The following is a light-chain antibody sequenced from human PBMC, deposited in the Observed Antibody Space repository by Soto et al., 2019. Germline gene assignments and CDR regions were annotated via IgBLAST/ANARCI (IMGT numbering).Light chain of an antibody. CDR2: RNN. V-gene: IGLV1-47*01. CDR3: AAWDDSLSGWV. Sequence: QSVLTQPPSASETPGQRVTISCSGSSSNIGSNYVYWYEQLPGTAPKLLIYRNNQRPSGVPDRFSGSKSGNSASLAISGLRSEDEADYYCAAWDDSLSGWVFGGGTKLTVL. J-gene: IGLJ3*02. CDR1: SSNIGSNY.